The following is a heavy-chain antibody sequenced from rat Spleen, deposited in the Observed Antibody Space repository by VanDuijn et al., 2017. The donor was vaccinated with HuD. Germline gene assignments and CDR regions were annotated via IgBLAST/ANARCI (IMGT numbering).Heavy chain of an antibody. CDR3: ARPTEGIAWFVY. Sequence: EVQLVESGGGLVQPGRSMKLSCAASGFTFSNYHMAWVRQTPTKGLEWVASISSGGGDTYYRDSVKGRFTISRDLAKSTLFLQMDSLRSEDTATYSCARPTEGIAWFVYWGQGTLVTVSS. CDR1: GFTFSNYH. CDR2: ISSGGGDT. V-gene: IGHV5-25*01. J-gene: IGHJ3*01. D-gene: IGHD1-11*01.